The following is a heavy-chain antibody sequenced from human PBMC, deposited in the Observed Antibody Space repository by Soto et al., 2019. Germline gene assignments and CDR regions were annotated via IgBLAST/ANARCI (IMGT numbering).Heavy chain of an antibody. Sequence: PSETLSLTCTVSGGSISSGGYYWSWIRQHPGKGLEWIGYIYYSGSTYYNPSLKSRVTISVDTSKNQFSLKLSSVTAADTAVYYCARDRFSSGPGSWYGMDVWGQGTTVTVSS. CDR2: IYYSGST. J-gene: IGHJ6*02. CDR3: ARDRFSSGPGSWYGMDV. CDR1: GGSISSGGYY. V-gene: IGHV4-31*03. D-gene: IGHD3-22*01.